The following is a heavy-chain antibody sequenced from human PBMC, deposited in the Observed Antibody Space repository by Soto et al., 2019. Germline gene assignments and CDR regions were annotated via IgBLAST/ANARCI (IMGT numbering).Heavy chain of an antibody. Sequence: GGSLRLSCAASGFTFSSYSMNWVRQAPGKGLEWVSSISSSSSYIYYADSVKGRFTISRDNAKNSLYLQMNSLRAEDTAVYYCARDYCSGGSCHVASSWDYYMDVWGKGTTVTVSS. J-gene: IGHJ6*03. CDR2: ISSSSSYI. D-gene: IGHD2-15*01. V-gene: IGHV3-21*01. CDR1: GFTFSSYS. CDR3: ARDYCSGGSCHVASSWDYYMDV.